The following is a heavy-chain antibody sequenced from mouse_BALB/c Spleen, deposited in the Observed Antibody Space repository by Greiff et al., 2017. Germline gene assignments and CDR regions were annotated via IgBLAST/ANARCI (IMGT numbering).Heavy chain of an antibody. Sequence: EVKLMESGPELVKPGASVKVSCKASGYAFTSYNMYWVKQSHGKSLEWIGYIDPYNGGTSYNQKFKGKATLTVDKSSSTAYMHLNSLTSEDSAVYYCARFYYGSSYFDYWGQGTTLTVSS. V-gene: IGHV1S135*01. CDR3: ARFYYGSSYFDY. CDR2: IDPYNGGT. D-gene: IGHD1-1*01. J-gene: IGHJ2*01. CDR1: GYAFTSYN.